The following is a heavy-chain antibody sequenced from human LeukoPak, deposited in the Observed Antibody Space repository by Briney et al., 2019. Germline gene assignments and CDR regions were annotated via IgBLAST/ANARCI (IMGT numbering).Heavy chain of an antibody. V-gene: IGHV4-31*03. CDR2: IYYSGST. CDR1: GGSISSGGYY. Sequence: SQTLSLTCTVSGGSISSGGYYWSWIRQHPGKGLEWIGYIYYSGSTYYNPSLKSRVTISVDTSKNQFPLKLSSVTAADTAVYYCARASTNYYDSSGYYPDYWGQGTLVTVSS. CDR3: ARASTNYYDSSGYYPDY. D-gene: IGHD3-22*01. J-gene: IGHJ4*02.